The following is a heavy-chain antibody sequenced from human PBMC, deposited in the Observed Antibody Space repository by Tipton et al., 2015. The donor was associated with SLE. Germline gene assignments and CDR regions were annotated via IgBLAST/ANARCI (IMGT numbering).Heavy chain of an antibody. Sequence: SLRLSCAVSGGPISSSNWWSWVRQPPGKGLEWIGSVYNSGSTYYNPSLKSRVTISVDTSKNQFSLKLSSVTAADTAVYYCAGYSSSYFDYWGQGTLVTVSS. CDR3: AGYSSSYFDY. CDR2: VYNSGST. J-gene: IGHJ4*02. V-gene: IGHV4-4*02. CDR1: GGPISSSNW. D-gene: IGHD6-6*01.